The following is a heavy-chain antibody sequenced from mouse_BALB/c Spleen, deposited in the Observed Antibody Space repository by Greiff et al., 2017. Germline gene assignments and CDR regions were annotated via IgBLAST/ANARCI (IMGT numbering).Heavy chain of an antibody. Sequence: EAGGGLVQPKGSLKLSCAASGFTFNTYAMNWVRQAPGKGLEWVARIRSKSNNYATYYADSVKDRFTISRDDSQSMLYLQMNNLKTEDTAMYYCVRHVTTATAAMDYWGQGTSVTVSS. V-gene: IGHV10-1*02. CDR1: GFTFNTYA. J-gene: IGHJ4*01. CDR2: IRSKSNNYAT. CDR3: VRHVTTATAAMDY. D-gene: IGHD1-2*01.